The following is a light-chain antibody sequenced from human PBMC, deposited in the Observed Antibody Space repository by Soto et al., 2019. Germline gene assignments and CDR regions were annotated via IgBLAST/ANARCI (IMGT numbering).Light chain of an antibody. CDR2: GAS. Sequence: EKLMNQSADTLSVYPGESGTLSCRASQRVYSNLAWYQQIPGQAPRLPIYGASTRATGVPARFSGSGSGTEFTLTISSLQSEDFAVYYCQQYNNWPELTFGGGTKVDI. J-gene: IGKJ4*01. V-gene: IGKV3-15*01. CDR1: QRVYSN. CDR3: QQYNNWPELT.